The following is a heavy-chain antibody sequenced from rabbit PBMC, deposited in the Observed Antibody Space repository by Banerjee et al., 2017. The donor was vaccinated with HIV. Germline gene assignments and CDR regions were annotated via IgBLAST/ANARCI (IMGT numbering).Heavy chain of an antibody. J-gene: IGHJ3*01. CDR2: IYSNTGNT. CDR3: AREPYGDGYTMVTRLDL. CDR1: GFSFSRSYY. V-gene: IGHV1S40*01. D-gene: IGHD6-1*01. Sequence: QSLEESGGDLVQPGASLTLTCTASGFSFSRSYYMCWVRQAPGKGLEWIACIYSNTGNTVYASWAKGPFTISKTSSTTVTLQMTSLTAADTATYFCAREPYGDGYTMVTRLDLWGQGTLVTVS.